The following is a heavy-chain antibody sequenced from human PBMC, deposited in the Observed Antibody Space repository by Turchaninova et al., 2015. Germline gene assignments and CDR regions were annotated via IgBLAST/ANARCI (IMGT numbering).Heavy chain of an antibody. J-gene: IGHJ6*03. V-gene: IGHV4-34*02. CDR3: ARGGLWSNHDYSYYYMDV. CDR1: GGSLSGYY. Sequence: QVQLQQWGAGLLKPSETLFLTCGVPGGSLSGYYWSWIRQPPEKGLEWIGEIKYGGSTTYNPSLKSRGTISVYPSKNQFSVKLSSVPAADTAVYYCARGGLWSNHDYSYYYMDVWGKGTTVTVSS. CDR2: IKYGGST. D-gene: IGHD3-3*01.